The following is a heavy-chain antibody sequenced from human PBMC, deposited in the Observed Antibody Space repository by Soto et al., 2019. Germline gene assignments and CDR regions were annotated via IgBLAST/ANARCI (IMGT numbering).Heavy chain of an antibody. CDR2: IYYSGST. D-gene: IGHD6-19*01. V-gene: IGHV4-59*11. J-gene: IGHJ4*02. CDR1: GDSISSHY. CDR3: ARVVYVAVATRAYYFDY. Sequence: SETLSLTCTVSGDSISSHYWSWIRQPPGKGLEWIGYIYYSGSTNYNSSLKSRVTISVDTSKNQFSLKLSSVTAADTAVYYCARVVYVAVATRAYYFDYWGQGTLVTVSS.